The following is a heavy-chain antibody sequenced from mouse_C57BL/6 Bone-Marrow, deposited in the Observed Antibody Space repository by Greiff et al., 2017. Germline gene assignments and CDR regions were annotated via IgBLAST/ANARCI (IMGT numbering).Heavy chain of an antibody. D-gene: IGHD2-4*01. V-gene: IGHV1-50*01. Sequence: VQLQQPGAELVKPGASVKLSCKASGYTFTSYWMQWVKQRPGQGLEWIGEIDPSDSYTNYNQKFKGKATLTVDTASSTAYMQLSSLTSEDAAVYDCARMITRGVGNWYVDVWGTGTTVTVAS. CDR3: ARMITRGVGNWYVDV. CDR2: IDPSDSYT. CDR1: GYTFTSYW. J-gene: IGHJ1*03.